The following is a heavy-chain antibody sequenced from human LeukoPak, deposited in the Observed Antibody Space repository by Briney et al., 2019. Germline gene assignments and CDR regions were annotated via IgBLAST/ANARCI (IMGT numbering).Heavy chain of an antibody. CDR3: ARLRWASDAFDI. J-gene: IGHJ3*02. CDR2: IYYSGST. D-gene: IGHD3-16*01. Sequence: SETLSLTCTVSGGSISSYYWSWIRQPPGKGLEWIGYIYYSGSTNYNPSLKSRVTISVDTSKNQFSLKLSSVTAADTAVYYCARLRWASDAFDIWGQGTMVTVSS. V-gene: IGHV4-59*12. CDR1: GGSISSYY.